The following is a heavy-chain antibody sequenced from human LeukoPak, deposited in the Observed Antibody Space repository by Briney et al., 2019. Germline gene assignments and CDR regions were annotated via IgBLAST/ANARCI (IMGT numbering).Heavy chain of an antibody. CDR3: ASDRDYYDSSGYLFDY. CDR2: IKQDGSEK. J-gene: IGHJ4*02. CDR1: GFTFSSYW. Sequence: PGGSLRLSCAASGFTFSSYWMSWVRQAPGKGLEGVANIKQDGSEKNYVDSVKGRFTISRDNAKNSLYLQMNSLRAEDTAVYYCASDRDYYDSSGYLFDYWGQGTLVTVSS. V-gene: IGHV3-7*01. D-gene: IGHD3-22*01.